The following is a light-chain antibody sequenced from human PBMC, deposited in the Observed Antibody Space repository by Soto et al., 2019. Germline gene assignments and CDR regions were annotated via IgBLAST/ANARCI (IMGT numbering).Light chain of an antibody. Sequence: VLTQPPSVSGAPGQRVTISCTGSSSNIGAGYDVHWYQQLPGTAPKLLIYRNSNRPSGVPDRFSGSKSGTSASLAITGLQAEDEADYYCQSYDSSLSGSVFGGGTKLTVL. V-gene: IGLV1-40*01. J-gene: IGLJ3*02. CDR1: SSNIGAGYD. CDR2: RNS. CDR3: QSYDSSLSGSV.